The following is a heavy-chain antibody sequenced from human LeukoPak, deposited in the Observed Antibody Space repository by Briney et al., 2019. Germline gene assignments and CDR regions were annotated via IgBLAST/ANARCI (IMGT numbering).Heavy chain of an antibody. CDR3: ARDWEYSYGYFDY. Sequence: GDSVKVSCKASGYTFTGYYMHWVRQAPGQGLEWMGIINPSGGSTSYAQKFQGRVTMTRDMSTGTVYMELSSLRSEDTAVYYCARDWEYSYGYFDYWGQGTLVTVSS. D-gene: IGHD5-18*01. V-gene: IGHV1-46*01. CDR2: INPSGGST. CDR1: GYTFTGYY. J-gene: IGHJ4*02.